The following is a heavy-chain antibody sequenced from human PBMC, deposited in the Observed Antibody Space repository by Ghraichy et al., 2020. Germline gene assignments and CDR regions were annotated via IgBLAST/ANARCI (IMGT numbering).Heavy chain of an antibody. D-gene: IGHD5-18*01. V-gene: IGHV3-23*01. CDR3: ARYSGSHPSSYFFRT. CDR1: GFPFGDFV. Sequence: LTCAVSGFPFGDFVVAWVRQAPGRGLEWVSDIAPSGSEDYTESVKGRFTISRDNSKNILYLQMNSLRVEDTATYFCARYSGSHPSSYFFRTWGQGTLVTVSS. J-gene: IGHJ5*02. CDR2: IAPSGSE.